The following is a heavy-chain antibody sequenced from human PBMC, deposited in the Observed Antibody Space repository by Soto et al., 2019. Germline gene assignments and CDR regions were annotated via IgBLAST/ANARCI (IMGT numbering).Heavy chain of an antibody. D-gene: IGHD3-16*02. CDR1: GGSFSGYY. V-gene: IGHV4-34*01. CDR3: ARAGPYYDYVWGSYRYHFRYYFDY. CDR2: INHSGST. Sequence: TLSLTCAVYGGSFSGYYWSWIRQPPGKGLEWIGEINHSGSTNYNPSLKSRVTISVDTSKNQFSLKLSSVTAADTAVYYCARAGPYYDYVWGSYRYHFRYYFDYWGQGTLVTVSS. J-gene: IGHJ4*02.